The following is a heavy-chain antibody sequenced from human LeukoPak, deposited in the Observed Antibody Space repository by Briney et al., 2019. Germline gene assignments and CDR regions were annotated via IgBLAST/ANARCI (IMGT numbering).Heavy chain of an antibody. J-gene: IGHJ4*02. D-gene: IGHD6-13*01. CDR1: GFTFSSYG. Sequence: GGSLRLSCAASGFTFSSYGMSWVRQAPGKGLEWVSAISGSSGSTYYADSVKGRFTISRDNSKNTLYLQMNSLRAEDTAVYYCAKDHYSSSWQGFDYWGQGTLVTVSS. CDR3: AKDHYSSSWQGFDY. V-gene: IGHV3-23*01. CDR2: ISGSSGST.